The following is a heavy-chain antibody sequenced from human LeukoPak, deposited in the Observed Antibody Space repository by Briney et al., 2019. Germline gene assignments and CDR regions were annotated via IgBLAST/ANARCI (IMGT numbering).Heavy chain of an antibody. CDR1: GGTFSSYA. D-gene: IGHD1-7*01. CDR2: IIPILGIA. V-gene: IGHV1-69*04. J-gene: IGHJ5*02. Sequence: SVKVSCKASGGTFSSYAISWVRQAPGQGLEWMGRIIPILGIANYAQKFQGRVTITADKSTSTAYMELSSLRSEDTAVYYCARRTTGTNWFGPWGQGTLVTVSS. CDR3: ARRTTGTNWFGP.